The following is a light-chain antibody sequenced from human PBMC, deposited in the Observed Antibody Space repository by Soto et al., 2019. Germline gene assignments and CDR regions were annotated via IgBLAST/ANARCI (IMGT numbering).Light chain of an antibody. CDR3: QVWDSTTVV. CDR2: KDS. Sequence: SYELTQPLSASVALGQTARITGGGNKIGRKNVHWYQQKPGQAPVLVIYKDSNRPSGIPERFSGSNSGNTATLTITGAQGGDEADYYCQVWDSTTVVFGGGTQLTVL. V-gene: IGLV3-9*01. J-gene: IGLJ2*01. CDR1: KIGRKN.